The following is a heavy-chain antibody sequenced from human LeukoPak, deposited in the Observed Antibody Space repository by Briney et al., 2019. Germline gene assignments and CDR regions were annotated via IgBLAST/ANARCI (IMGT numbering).Heavy chain of an antibody. D-gene: IGHD5-24*01. J-gene: IGHJ6*02. Sequence: SETLSLTCAVSGGSITTSNWWTWVRQAPGKGLEWIGEVYHSGITNYNPSLKSRLTLSVDMSNNQFSLKLSSVTAADTAVYYCARGGWLQLGALYGMDVWGQGTTVTVSS. CDR1: GGSITTSNW. CDR2: VYHSGIT. V-gene: IGHV4-4*02. CDR3: ARGGWLQLGALYGMDV.